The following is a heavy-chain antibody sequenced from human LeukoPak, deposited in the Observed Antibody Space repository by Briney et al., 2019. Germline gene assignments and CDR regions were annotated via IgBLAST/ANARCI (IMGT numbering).Heavy chain of an antibody. CDR3: AREGYGYPIDY. V-gene: IGHV3-7*01. CDR2: IKQDGSEK. J-gene: IGHJ4*02. CDR1: GFTFSSYW. D-gene: IGHD5-18*01. Sequence: GGSLRLSCAASGFTFSSYWVSWVRQAPGKGLEWVANIKQDGSEKYYVDSVKGRSTISRDNAKNSLYLQMNSLRAEDTAVYYCAREGYGYPIDYWGQGTLVTVSS.